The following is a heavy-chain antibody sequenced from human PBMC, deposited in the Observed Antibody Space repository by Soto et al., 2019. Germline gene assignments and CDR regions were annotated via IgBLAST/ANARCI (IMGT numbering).Heavy chain of an antibody. V-gene: IGHV1-46*01. D-gene: IGHD5-18*01. Sequence: QVQLVQSGAEVKKPGASVKVSCETSGYTFTTYYMHWVRRAPGQGLEWMGMINPSGGSTSYAQKFQGRVTMTRETSTRRIYRELSSLRRDDTAIYYCARRAYNYANMDVWGQGTTVTVSS. CDR2: INPSGGST. CDR3: ARRAYNYANMDV. CDR1: GYTFTTYY. J-gene: IGHJ6*02.